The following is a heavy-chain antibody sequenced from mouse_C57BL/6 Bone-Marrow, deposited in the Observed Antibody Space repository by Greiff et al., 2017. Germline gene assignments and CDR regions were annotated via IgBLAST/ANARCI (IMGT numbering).Heavy chain of an antibody. CDR2: IDPEDGET. CDR1: GFNIKDYY. CDR3: TRDYYSNYEDAMDY. J-gene: IGHJ4*01. V-gene: IGHV14-2*01. Sequence: EVKLVESGAELVKPGASVKLSCTASGFNIKDYYMHWVKQRTEQGLEWIGRIDPEDGETKYAPKFQGKATITADTSSNTAYLQLSSLTSEDTAVYYCTRDYYSNYEDAMDYWGQGTSVTVSS. D-gene: IGHD2-5*01.